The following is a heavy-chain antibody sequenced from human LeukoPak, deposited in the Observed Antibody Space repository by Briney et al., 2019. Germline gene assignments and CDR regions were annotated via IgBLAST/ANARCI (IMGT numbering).Heavy chain of an antibody. CDR3: ARDQDDILTGYLDY. J-gene: IGHJ4*02. CDR1: GITFSSYN. D-gene: IGHD3-9*01. Sequence: GGSLRLSCAASGITFSSYNMNWVRQAPGKGLEWVSSISSSSSYMYYADSVKGRFTISRDNAKNSLYLQMNSLRAEDTAVYYCARDQDDILTGYLDYWGQGTLVTVFS. CDR2: ISSSSSYM. V-gene: IGHV3-21*01.